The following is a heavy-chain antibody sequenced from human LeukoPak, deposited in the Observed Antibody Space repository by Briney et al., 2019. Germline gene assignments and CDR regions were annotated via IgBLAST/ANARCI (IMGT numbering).Heavy chain of an antibody. CDR1: GYSISSGYY. D-gene: IGHD3-10*01. CDR2: IYYSGTT. J-gene: IGHJ4*02. V-gene: IGHV4-38-2*02. Sequence: SETLSLTCTVSGYSISSGYYWGWIRQPPGKGLEWIGNIYYSGTTYYNPPLKSRVTISVDTFKNQFSLKLSSVTAADAALYYCAKHYMGSSYNHGLDCWGQGTLVTVSS. CDR3: AKHYMGSSYNHGLDC.